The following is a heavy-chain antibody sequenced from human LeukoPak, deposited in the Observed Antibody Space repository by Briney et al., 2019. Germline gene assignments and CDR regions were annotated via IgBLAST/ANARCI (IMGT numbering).Heavy chain of an antibody. J-gene: IGHJ4*02. CDR3: ARAFGGVIVKDY. V-gene: IGHV1-46*01. CDR2: INPSGGST. Sequence: ASVKVSCKASGYTFTSYYMHWVRQAPGQGLEWMGIINPSGGSTSYAQKFQGRVTMTRDMSTSTVYMELSSLRSEDTAVYYCARAFGGVIVKDYWGQGTLVTVSS. CDR1: GYTFTSYY. D-gene: IGHD3-16*02.